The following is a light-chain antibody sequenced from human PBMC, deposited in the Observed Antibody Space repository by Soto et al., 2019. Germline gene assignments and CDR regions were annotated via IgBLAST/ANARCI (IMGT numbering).Light chain of an antibody. CDR1: QSVRSTF. CDR3: QQYHDSPMNT. Sequence: VLPQSPDTLSLSPGDRATLFCRASQSVRSTFLAWYQQKPGQAPRLIIYGASNRAAGIQERFSGSTSGTEVTLTISKLETDDSAVYYCQQYHDSPMNTFGQGTKLQIK. CDR2: GAS. J-gene: IGKJ2*01. V-gene: IGKV3-20*01.